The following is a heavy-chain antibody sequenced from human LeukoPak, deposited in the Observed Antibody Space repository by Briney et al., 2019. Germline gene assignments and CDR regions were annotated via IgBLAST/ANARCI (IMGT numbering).Heavy chain of an antibody. CDR2: ISAYNGNT. CDR1: GYTFTSYG. Sequence: ASVKVSCKASGYTFTSYGISWVRQAPGQGLEWMGWISAYNGNTNYAQKLQGRVTMTTDTSTSTAYMELRSLRSDDTAVYYCAKLDPPIKDWQRGFDAFDIWGQGTMVTVSS. V-gene: IGHV1-18*01. J-gene: IGHJ3*02. CDR3: AKLDPPIKDWQRGFDAFDI. D-gene: IGHD1-1*01.